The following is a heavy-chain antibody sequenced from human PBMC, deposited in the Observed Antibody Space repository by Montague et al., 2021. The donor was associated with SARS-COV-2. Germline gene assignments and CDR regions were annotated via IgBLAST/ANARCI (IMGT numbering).Heavy chain of an antibody. CDR3: AKDRLGTLADASDV. V-gene: IGHV3-23*01. J-gene: IGHJ3*01. Sequence: SLRLSCAASGFAFRNYVMTWVRQAPGKGLEWVSGIGGSGESTYYADSAKGRFTISRDNSKNTLFLQMTSLRDEDTAVYYCAKDRLGTLADASDVWGQGTVVTVSS. D-gene: IGHD7-27*01. CDR2: IGGSGEST. CDR1: GFAFRNYV.